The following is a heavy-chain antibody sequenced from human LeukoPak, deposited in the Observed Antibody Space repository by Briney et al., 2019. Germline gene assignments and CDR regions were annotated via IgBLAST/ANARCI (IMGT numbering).Heavy chain of an antibody. CDR2: IYYSGST. D-gene: IGHD3-9*01. J-gene: IGHJ6*03. CDR1: GGSISSSSYY. CDR3: ARERLTYDILTGYYRWMGDYYYYYMDV. Sequence: ASETLSLTRTVSGGSISSSSYYWGWIRQPPGKGLEWIGSIYYSGSTYYNPSLKSRVTISVDTSKNQFSLKLSSVTAADTAVYYCARERLTYDILTGYYRWMGDYYYYYMDVWGKGTTVTVSS. V-gene: IGHV4-39*07.